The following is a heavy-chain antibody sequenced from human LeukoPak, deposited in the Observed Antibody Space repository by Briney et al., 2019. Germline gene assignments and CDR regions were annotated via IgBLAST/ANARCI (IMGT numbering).Heavy chain of an antibody. CDR1: GGSISSYY. Sequence: PSETLSLTCTVSGGSISSYYWSWIRQPPGKGLEWIGYIYYSGSTNYNPSLKSRVTISVDTSKNQFSLKLSSVTAADTAVYYCARGIEWLAVPALFDYWGQGTLVTVSS. CDR3: ARGIEWLAVPALFDY. CDR2: IYYSGST. J-gene: IGHJ4*02. D-gene: IGHD6-19*01. V-gene: IGHV4-59*01.